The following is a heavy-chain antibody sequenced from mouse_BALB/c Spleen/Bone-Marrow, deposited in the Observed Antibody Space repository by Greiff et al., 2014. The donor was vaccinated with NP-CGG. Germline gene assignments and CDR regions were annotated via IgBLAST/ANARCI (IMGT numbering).Heavy chain of an antibody. CDR1: GFSLTNYG. CDR3: AKNRRGTRAMDY. V-gene: IGHV2-5*01. D-gene: IGHD3-3*01. J-gene: IGHJ4*01. CDR2: IWRGGST. Sequence: QVQLKQSGPGLVQSSQSLSITCTVSGFSLTNYGVHWVRQSPGKGLEWLGVIWRGGSTDYNAAFMSRLSITRDNSKSQVFFKMNSLQADDTAIYYCAKNRRGTRAMDYWDQGTSVTVSS.